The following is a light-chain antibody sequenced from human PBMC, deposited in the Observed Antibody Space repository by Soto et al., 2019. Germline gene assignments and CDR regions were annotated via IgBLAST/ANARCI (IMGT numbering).Light chain of an antibody. CDR2: AAS. Sequence: DIQITQSPSSLSSSVGDRFTITCLASQSISSYLNWYQQKPGKAPKLLIYAASSLQSGVPSRFSGSGSGTDFTLTISSLQPEDFATYYCQQSYSTPITFGGGTKVDIK. CDR1: QSISSY. CDR3: QQSYSTPIT. J-gene: IGKJ4*01. V-gene: IGKV1-39*01.